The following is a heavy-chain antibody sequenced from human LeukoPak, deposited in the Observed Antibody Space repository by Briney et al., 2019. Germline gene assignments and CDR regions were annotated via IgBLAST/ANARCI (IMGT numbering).Heavy chain of an antibody. V-gene: IGHV4-4*07. J-gene: IGHJ3*02. CDR1: GVSISSYY. CDR2: IHASGST. Sequence: SETLSLTCIVSGVSISSYYWNWIRQPAGKGLEWIGLIHASGSTNYNPSLKSRVTISLDKSKNQFSLKLSSVTAADAAVYYCARDSSIVGTTGAFDIWGQGTMVIVSS. CDR3: ARDSSIVGTTGAFDI. D-gene: IGHD1-26*01.